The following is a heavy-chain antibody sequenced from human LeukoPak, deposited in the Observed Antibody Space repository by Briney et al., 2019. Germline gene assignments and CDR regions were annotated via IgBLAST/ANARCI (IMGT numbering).Heavy chain of an antibody. CDR3: AKDDGMTGYLNWFDP. CDR1: GFTFSSYA. J-gene: IGHJ5*02. CDR2: ISSNGGST. V-gene: IGHV3-64*04. D-gene: IGHD3-9*01. Sequence: GGSLRLSCSASGFTFSSYAMHWVRQAPGKGLEYVSAISSNGGSTYYADSVKGRFTISRDNSKNTLYLQMNSLRAEDTAVYYCAKDDGMTGYLNWFDPWGQGTLVTVSS.